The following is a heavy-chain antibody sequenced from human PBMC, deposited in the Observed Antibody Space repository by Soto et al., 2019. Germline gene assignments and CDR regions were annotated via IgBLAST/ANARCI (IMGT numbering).Heavy chain of an antibody. CDR2: ISAYNGNT. Sequence: ASVKVSCKASGYTFTSYGIGWVRQAPGQGLEWMGWISAYNGNTNYAQKLQGRVTMTTDTSTSTAYMELRSLRSDDTAVYYCARDLESLVCSGGSCYSVSFDYWGQGTLVTVSS. CDR3: ARDLESLVCSGGSCYSVSFDY. V-gene: IGHV1-18*01. J-gene: IGHJ4*02. CDR1: GYTFTSYG. D-gene: IGHD2-15*01.